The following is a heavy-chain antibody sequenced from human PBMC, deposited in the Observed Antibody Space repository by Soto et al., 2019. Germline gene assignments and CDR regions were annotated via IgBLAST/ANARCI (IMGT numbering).Heavy chain of an antibody. D-gene: IGHD2-2*01. CDR3: CICLQAIDGIRVFPPVSAFLLNRSTDL. V-gene: IGHV4-34*13. J-gene: IGHJ2*01. Sequence: KGLEWSGEINHSGSTNYNPSLKSRVPISVDTSKNQFSLKLSSVTAADTAVYDCCICLQAIDGIRVFPPVSAFLLNRSTDL. CDR2: INHSGST.